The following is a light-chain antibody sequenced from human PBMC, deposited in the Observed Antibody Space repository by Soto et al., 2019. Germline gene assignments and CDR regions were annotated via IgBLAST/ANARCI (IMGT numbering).Light chain of an antibody. CDR3: QVWDYSTDDVV. CDR2: HDS. CDR1: NIGGRS. V-gene: IGLV3-21*02. J-gene: IGLJ2*01. Sequence: SYELTQPPSVSVAPGQTASITCGGDNIGGRSVHWYQQKPGQAPVVVVDHDSDRPSGIPERFSGSNSGNMATLTISRVEAGDEAVYHCQVWDYSTDDVVCGGGTKVTVL.